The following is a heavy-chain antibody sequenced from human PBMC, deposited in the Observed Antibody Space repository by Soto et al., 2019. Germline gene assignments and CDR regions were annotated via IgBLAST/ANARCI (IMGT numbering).Heavy chain of an antibody. CDR1: GFTFSSYA. V-gene: IGHV3-23*01. CDR3: AKSSVPGSSWSANFDY. J-gene: IGHJ4*02. Sequence: GGSLRLSCAASGFTFSSYAMSWVRQAPWEWLERVSAISGSGGSTYYADSVKGRFTISRDNSKNTLYLQMNSLRAEDTAVYYCAKSSVPGSSWSANFDYWGQGTLVTVSS. CDR2: ISGSGGST. D-gene: IGHD6-13*01.